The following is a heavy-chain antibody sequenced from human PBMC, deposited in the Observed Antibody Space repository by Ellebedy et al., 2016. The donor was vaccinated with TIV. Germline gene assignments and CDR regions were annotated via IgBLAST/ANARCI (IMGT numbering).Heavy chain of an antibody. Sequence: GESLKISXQSSGYRFSNHWIAWVRQQRGKGLEWVGFIYPDDSDTRYSPSFQGQVTISSDNSISTVYLHWSGLKASDTAVYFCARLLDALADELDFWGQGTLVTVSS. D-gene: IGHD1-1*01. CDR1: GYRFSNHW. J-gene: IGHJ4*02. CDR3: ARLLDALADELDF. V-gene: IGHV5-51*01. CDR2: IYPDDSDT.